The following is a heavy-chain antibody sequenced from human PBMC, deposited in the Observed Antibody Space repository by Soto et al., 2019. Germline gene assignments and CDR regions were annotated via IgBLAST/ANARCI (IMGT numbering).Heavy chain of an antibody. Sequence: QVQLVQSGAEVKKPGSSVKVSCKASGGTFSSYAISWVRQAPGQGLEWMGGIIPIFGTANYAQKFQGRVTITADESTSTVYMELSSLRSEDTAVYYCARGGSLYRYPTRGEGENYYYGMDVWGQGTTVTVSS. CDR1: GGTFSSYA. D-gene: IGHD2-15*01. CDR2: IIPIFGTA. V-gene: IGHV1-69*01. J-gene: IGHJ6*02. CDR3: ARGGSLYRYPTRGEGENYYYGMDV.